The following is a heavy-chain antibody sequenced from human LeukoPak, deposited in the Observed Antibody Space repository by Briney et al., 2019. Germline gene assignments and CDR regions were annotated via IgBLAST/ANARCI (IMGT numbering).Heavy chain of an antibody. V-gene: IGHV3-15*01. J-gene: IGHJ3*02. CDR2: IKSKTDGGTT. D-gene: IGHD3-22*01. CDR1: GFTFSNAW. Sequence: GGSLRLSCAASGFTFSNAWMSWVRQAPGKGLEWVGRIKSKTDGGTTDYAAPVKGRFTISRDDSKNTLYLQMNSLRAEDTAVYYCAKELYYYDSSGLIWGQGTMVTVSS. CDR3: AKELYYYDSSGLI.